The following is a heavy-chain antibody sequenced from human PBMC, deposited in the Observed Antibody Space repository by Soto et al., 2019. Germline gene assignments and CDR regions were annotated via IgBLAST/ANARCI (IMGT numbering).Heavy chain of an antibody. Sequence: PSETLSLTCTVSGGSISSHYWSWIRQPPGKGLEWIGYIYYSGSTKYNPSLKSRVTMSLDTSKNHFSLWLSSVTAADTAVYYCARDYSSAWDRWFDPWGQGTLVTVSS. CDR2: IYYSGST. CDR1: GGSISSHY. D-gene: IGHD6-19*01. CDR3: ARDYSSAWDRWFDP. V-gene: IGHV4-59*11. J-gene: IGHJ5*02.